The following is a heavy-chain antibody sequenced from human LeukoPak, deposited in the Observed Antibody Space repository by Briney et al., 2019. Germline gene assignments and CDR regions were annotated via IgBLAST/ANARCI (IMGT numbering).Heavy chain of an antibody. J-gene: IGHJ4*02. Sequence: SVKVSCKASGGTFSSYAISWVPQAPGQGLEWMGRIIPILGIANYAQKFQGRVTITADKSTSTAYMELSSLRSEDTAVYYCARGVVDTAMVDYWGQGTLVTVSS. CDR1: GGTFSSYA. D-gene: IGHD5-18*01. V-gene: IGHV1-69*04. CDR2: IIPILGIA. CDR3: ARGVVDTAMVDY.